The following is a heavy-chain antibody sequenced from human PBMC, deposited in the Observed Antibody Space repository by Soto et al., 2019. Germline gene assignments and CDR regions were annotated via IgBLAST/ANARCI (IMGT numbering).Heavy chain of an antibody. CDR2: IYYSGST. CDR3: ASRPRCGELLWNYYGMDC. Sequence: ETLSLTCTVSGGSISSYYWSWIRQPPGKGLEWIGYIYYSGSTNYNPSLKSRVTISVDTSKNQFSLKLSSVTAADTAVYYCASRPRCGELLWNYYGMDCWGQGTTVIVAS. CDR1: GGSISSYY. V-gene: IGHV4-59*01. J-gene: IGHJ6*02. D-gene: IGHD3-10*01.